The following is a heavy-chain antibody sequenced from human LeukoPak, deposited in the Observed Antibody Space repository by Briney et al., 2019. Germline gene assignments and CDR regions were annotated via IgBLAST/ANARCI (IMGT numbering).Heavy chain of an antibody. CDR2: ISSSSSYI. V-gene: IGHV3-21*01. D-gene: IGHD3-10*01. J-gene: IGHJ2*01. Sequence: GGSLRLSCAASGFTFSSYSMNWVRQAPGKGLEWVSSISSSSSYIYYADSVKGRFTISRDNAKNPLYLQMNSLRAEDTAVYYCASITMVREYTQNWYFDLWGRGTLVTVSS. CDR3: ASITMVREYTQNWYFDL. CDR1: GFTFSSYS.